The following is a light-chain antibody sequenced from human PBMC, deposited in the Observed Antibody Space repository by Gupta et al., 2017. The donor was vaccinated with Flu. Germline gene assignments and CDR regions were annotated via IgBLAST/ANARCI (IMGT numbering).Light chain of an antibody. CDR3: QQYDDWPS. CDR1: RSVSSN. Sequence: PRERASHSCRGHRSVSSNLAWYQQKPGQAPRLLIYDASTRTTGIPARFSASGSGTEFTLTISSLQSEDFALYYCQQYDDWPSFGGGTTVGIK. V-gene: IGKV3-15*01. CDR2: DAS. J-gene: IGKJ4*01.